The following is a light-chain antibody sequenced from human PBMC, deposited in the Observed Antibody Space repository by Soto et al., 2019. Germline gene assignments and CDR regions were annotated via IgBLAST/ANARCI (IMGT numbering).Light chain of an antibody. J-gene: IGLJ2*01. V-gene: IGLV1-40*01. CDR1: SSNIGAGYD. Sequence: QSVLTQPPSVSGAPGQRVTISCTGSSSNIGAGYDVHWYQQLPGTAPKLLFYGNSNRPSGVPDRFSGSKSGTSASLAITGLQAEDEADYYCQSYDSSLSVVFGGGTKLPVL. CDR3: QSYDSSLSVV. CDR2: GNS.